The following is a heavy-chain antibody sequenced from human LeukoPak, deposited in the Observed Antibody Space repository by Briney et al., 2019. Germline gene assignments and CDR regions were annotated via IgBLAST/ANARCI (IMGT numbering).Heavy chain of an antibody. CDR2: ISSSGSTI. D-gene: IGHD3-9*01. CDR1: GFTFSSYE. CDR3: ASSGDHYDILTGYRNY. V-gene: IGHV3-48*03. Sequence: GGSLRLSCAASGFTFSSYEMNWVRQAPGKGLEWVSYISSSGSTIYYADSVKSRFTISRDNSKNTLYLQMNSLRAEDAAVYYCASSGDHYDILTGYRNYWGQGTLVTVSS. J-gene: IGHJ4*02.